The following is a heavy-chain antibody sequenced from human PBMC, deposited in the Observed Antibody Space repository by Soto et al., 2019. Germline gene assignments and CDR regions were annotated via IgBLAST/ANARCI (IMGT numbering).Heavy chain of an antibody. CDR2: INAYNGNT. V-gene: IGHV1-18*01. D-gene: IGHD1-26*01. CDR1: GYSFTSYG. Sequence: QVQLVQSGGDVKKPGASVKVSCKASGYSFTSYGITWVRQAPGQGLEWIGYINAYNGNTNYAQNLQDRVTMTTDTYTSTAYMELRSLRSDDTAVYYCARGDRSTNYWGQGTLVTVSS. CDR3: ARGDRSTNY. J-gene: IGHJ4*02.